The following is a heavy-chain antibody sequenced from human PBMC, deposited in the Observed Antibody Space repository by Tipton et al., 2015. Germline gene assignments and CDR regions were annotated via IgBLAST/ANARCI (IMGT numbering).Heavy chain of an antibody. CDR1: GGSLSSYC. CDR3: ARTSYDSSVYFGGEDD. V-gene: IGHV4-59*01. Sequence: TLSLTCTVSGGSLSSYCWSWIRQPPGKGLEWIGYIYYSGSTNYNPSLKSRVTISVDTSENQFSLKLSSVTAADTAVYYCARTSYDSSVYFGGEDDWSQGTLVTVSS. CDR2: IYYSGST. D-gene: IGHD3-22*01. J-gene: IGHJ4*02.